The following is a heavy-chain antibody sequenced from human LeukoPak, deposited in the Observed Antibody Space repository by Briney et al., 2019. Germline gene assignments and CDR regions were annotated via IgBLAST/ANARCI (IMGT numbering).Heavy chain of an antibody. CDR3: ARDRSTMVRGENFASDI. V-gene: IGHV1-2*02. D-gene: IGHD3-10*01. CDR1: GYTFSDYY. CDR2: INPNSGGI. J-gene: IGHJ3*02. Sequence: ASVKVSCKASGYTFSDYYMHWVRQAPGQALEWMGWINPNSGGINYAQRFQGSVTMTRDTSLSTAYMELSRLRSDDTAVYYCARDRSTMVRGENFASDIWGQGTMVTVSS.